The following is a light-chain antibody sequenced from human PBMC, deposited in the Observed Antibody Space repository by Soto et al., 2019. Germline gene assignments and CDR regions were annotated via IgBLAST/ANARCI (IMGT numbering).Light chain of an antibody. CDR1: GSNMGNNY. CDR2: DNN. CDR3: GTWDSSLSAYV. V-gene: IGLV1-51*01. Sequence: QSVLTQPPSVSAAPGQKVTISCSGSGSNMGNNYVSWYQQLPGTAPKLLIYDNNKRPSGIPDRFSCSKSGTSATLGITGLQTGDEADYYCGTWDSSLSAYVFGTGTKVTVL. J-gene: IGLJ1*01.